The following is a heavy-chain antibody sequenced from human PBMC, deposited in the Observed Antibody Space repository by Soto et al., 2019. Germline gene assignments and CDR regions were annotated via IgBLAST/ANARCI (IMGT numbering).Heavy chain of an antibody. Sequence: PGGSLRLSCAASGFTFNTYGMHWVRQAPGKGLEWVAVISYDGSEKYYVDSVKGRFTISKDKSKNTLYLQMNSLRPEDTAVYYCAKYPTFYCSSPNCYKYYFDHWGQGTRVTVSS. D-gene: IGHD2-2*02. J-gene: IGHJ4*02. CDR1: GFTFNTYG. CDR3: AKYPTFYCSSPNCYKYYFDH. V-gene: IGHV3-30*18. CDR2: ISYDGSEK.